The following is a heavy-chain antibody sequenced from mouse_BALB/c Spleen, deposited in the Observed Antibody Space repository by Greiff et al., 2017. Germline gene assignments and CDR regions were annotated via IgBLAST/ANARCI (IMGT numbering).Heavy chain of an antibody. CDR3: ARHEAPTIYDGYFWYFDV. Sequence: QVQLQQSGAELVKPGASVKLSCKASGYTFTDYIIHWVKQRSGQGLEWIGWFYPGSGSIKYNEKFKDKATLTADKSSSTVYMELSRLTSEDSAVYFCARHEAPTIYDGYFWYFDVWGAGTTVTVSS. V-gene: IGHV1-62-2*01. J-gene: IGHJ1*01. CDR1: GYTFTDYI. CDR2: FYPGSGSI. D-gene: IGHD2-3*01.